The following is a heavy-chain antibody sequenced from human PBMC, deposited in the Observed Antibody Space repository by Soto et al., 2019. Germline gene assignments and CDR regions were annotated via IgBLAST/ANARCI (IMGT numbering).Heavy chain of an antibody. J-gene: IGHJ4*02. CDR2: IIPIFGTA. CDR1: GGTFSSYA. D-gene: IGHD3-10*01. V-gene: IGHV1-69*13. CDR3: YYGSGSYYADY. Sequence: ASVKVSCKASGGTFSSYAISWVRQAPGQGLEWMGGIIPIFGTANYAQKFQGRVTITADESTSTAYMELSSLRSEDTAVYYCYYGSGSYYADYWGQGTLVTVSS.